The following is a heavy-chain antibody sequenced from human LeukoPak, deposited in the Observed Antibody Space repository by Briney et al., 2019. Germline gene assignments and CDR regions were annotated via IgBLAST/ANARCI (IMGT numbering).Heavy chain of an antibody. J-gene: IGHJ5*02. V-gene: IGHV1-46*01. D-gene: IGHD6-13*01. CDR3: ARVNGYSSSWYGWFDP. CDR2: ISPSGGST. Sequence: ASVKVSCKAFGYTFTSNYMHWVRQAPGQGPEWMGVISPSGGSTTYAQKFQGRVTMTRNTSISTAYMELSSLRSEDTAVYYCARVNGYSSSWYGWFDPWGQGTLVTVSS. CDR1: GYTFTSNY.